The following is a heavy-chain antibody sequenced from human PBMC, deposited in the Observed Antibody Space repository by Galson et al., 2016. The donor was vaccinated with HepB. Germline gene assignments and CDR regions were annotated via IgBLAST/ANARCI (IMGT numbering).Heavy chain of an antibody. V-gene: IGHV3-21*06. CDR1: GLSFSSCN. J-gene: IGHJ4*02. D-gene: IGHD2-15*01. CDR2: MSFDSNFI. CDR3: AKEGAAWSRDY. Sequence: SLRLSCAASGLSFSSCNMNWFRQTPGKGLEWLATMSFDSNFIDYAESVMGRFTVSRDNAKDSLYLQMNTLRSEDTALYHCAKEGAAWSRDYWGPGTLVTVSS.